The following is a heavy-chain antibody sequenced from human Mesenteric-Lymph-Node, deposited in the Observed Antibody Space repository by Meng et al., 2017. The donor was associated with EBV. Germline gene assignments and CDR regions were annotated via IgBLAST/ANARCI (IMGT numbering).Heavy chain of an antibody. CDR2: LYHSGST. V-gene: IGHV4-30-2*01. CDR3: ARGGDGDYGVFDY. CDR1: GGSFSRGGYS. D-gene: IGHD4-17*01. Sequence: LQLQASGSGRVKPSLTLSLTCAVSGGSFSRGGYSWSWIRQPPGKGLEWIGYLYHSGSTYYNPSLKSRVTISVDRSKNQFSLKLSSVTAADTAVYYCARGGDGDYGVFDYWGQGTLVTVSS. J-gene: IGHJ4*02.